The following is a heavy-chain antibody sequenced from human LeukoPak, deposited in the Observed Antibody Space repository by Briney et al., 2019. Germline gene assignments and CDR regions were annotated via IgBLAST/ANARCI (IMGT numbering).Heavy chain of an antibody. J-gene: IGHJ4*02. CDR1: GGSISSSSYY. D-gene: IGHD4-17*01. CDR2: IYYSGST. V-gene: IGHV4-39*07. Sequence: ASETLSLTCTVSGGSISSSSYYWGWIRQPPGKGLEWIGSIYYSGSTYYNPSLKSRVTISVDTSKNQFSLKLSSVTAADTAVYYCARLSTVTTSFDYWGQGTLVTVSS. CDR3: ARLSTVTTSFDY.